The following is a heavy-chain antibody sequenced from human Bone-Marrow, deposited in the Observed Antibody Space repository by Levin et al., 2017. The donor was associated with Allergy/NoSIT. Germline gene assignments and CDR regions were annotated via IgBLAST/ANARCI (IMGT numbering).Heavy chain of an antibody. Sequence: SQTLSLTCSVSCGSISSGRYYFTWVRQSAGQGLEWIGRIYTTGSTNYNPSLESRVTISRDTFKKEVYLTLSSVTAADTAVYYCARDRLASLYYYSMDVWGRGTTVIVSS. J-gene: IGHJ6*03. CDR2: IYTTGST. V-gene: IGHV4-61*02. CDR1: CGSISSGRYY. CDR3: ARDRLASLYYYSMDV.